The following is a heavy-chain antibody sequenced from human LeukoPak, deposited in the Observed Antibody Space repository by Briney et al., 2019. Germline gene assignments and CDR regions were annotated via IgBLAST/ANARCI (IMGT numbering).Heavy chain of an antibody. CDR2: IYSGGST. J-gene: IGHJ4*02. V-gene: IGHV3-66*01. Sequence: GGSLRLSCAASGFTVNSNYMSWVRQAPGKGLEWVSVIYSGGSTYYADSVKGRFTISRDNSKNTLYLQMNSLRAEDTAVYYCARGRKQWHKAGYFDYWGQGTLVTVSS. D-gene: IGHD6-19*01. CDR1: GFTVNSNY. CDR3: ARGRKQWHKAGYFDY.